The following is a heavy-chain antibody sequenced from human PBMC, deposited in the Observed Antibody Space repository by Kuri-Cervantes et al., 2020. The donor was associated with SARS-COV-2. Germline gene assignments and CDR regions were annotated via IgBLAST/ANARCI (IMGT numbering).Heavy chain of an antibody. CDR2: IYPGDSDT. CDR1: GYSLTSYW. D-gene: IGHD2-2*01. J-gene: IGHJ4*02. V-gene: IGHV5-51*01. CDR3: ARPSDYCSSTSCLDY. Sequence: KVSCKGSGYSLTSYWIGWVRQMPGKGLEWMGIIYPGDSDTRYSPSFQGQVTISADKSISTAYLQWSSLKASDTAMYYCARPSDYCSSTSCLDYWGQGTLVTVSS.